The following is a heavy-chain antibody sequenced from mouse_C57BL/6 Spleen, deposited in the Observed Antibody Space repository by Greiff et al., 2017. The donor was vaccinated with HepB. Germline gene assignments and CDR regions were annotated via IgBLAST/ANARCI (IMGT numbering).Heavy chain of an antibody. D-gene: IGHD2-4*01. CDR1: GYSFTGYY. V-gene: IGHV1-42*01. Sequence: EVQLQQSGPELVKPGASVKISCKASGYSFTGYYMNWVKQSPEKSLEWIGEINPSTGGTTYNQKFKAKATLTVDKSSSTAYMQLKSLTSEDSAVYYCARSGAYDSIYVWGTGTTVTVSS. J-gene: IGHJ1*03. CDR2: INPSTGGT. CDR3: ARSGAYDSIYV.